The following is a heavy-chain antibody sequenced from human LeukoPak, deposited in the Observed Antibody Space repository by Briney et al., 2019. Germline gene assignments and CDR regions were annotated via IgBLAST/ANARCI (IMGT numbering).Heavy chain of an antibody. J-gene: IGHJ5*02. CDR2: ISGSGSHA. Sequence: GGSLRLSCAASGFTFSSYWMHWVRQAPGQGLEWVSAISGSGSHANYAESVKGRFTISRDNSKNTLYLQMHSLIAADTAVYYCGSGPVGTTVPWGQGTLVTVSS. CDR1: GFTFSSYW. D-gene: IGHD1-1*01. CDR3: GSGPVGTTVP. V-gene: IGHV3-23*01.